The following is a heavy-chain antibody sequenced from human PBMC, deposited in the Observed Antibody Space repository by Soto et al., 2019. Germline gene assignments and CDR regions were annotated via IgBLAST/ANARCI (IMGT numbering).Heavy chain of an antibody. Sequence: QVLLQESGPGLVQPSETLSLTCTVSGGSMNYYYWSWIRQSPGKGLEWIGYVYYNGTTYYKPSLQSRATKTIDTSQNQFYLKLRSVTAADSASYYCERAGWSWQYFFDSWGRGTLVTVSS. V-gene: IGHV4-59*01. D-gene: IGHD6-19*01. CDR3: ERAGWSWQYFFDS. J-gene: IGHJ4*02. CDR2: VYYNGTT. CDR1: GGSMNYYY.